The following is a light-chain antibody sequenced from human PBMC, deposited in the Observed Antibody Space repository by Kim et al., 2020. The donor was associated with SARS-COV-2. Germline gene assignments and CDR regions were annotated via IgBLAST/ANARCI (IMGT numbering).Light chain of an antibody. J-gene: IGKJ3*01. CDR2: SAS. Sequence: DIRMTQSPPSLSASMGDRITISCRASQNIGNYLNWYQQKPGQAPKLLIYSASSLQGGVSSRFRGSGSGTDFTLTVTNLEVEDFATYYCQQTYVSPLTFGPGTKVDIK. CDR1: QNIGNY. V-gene: IGKV1-39*01. CDR3: QQTYVSPLT.